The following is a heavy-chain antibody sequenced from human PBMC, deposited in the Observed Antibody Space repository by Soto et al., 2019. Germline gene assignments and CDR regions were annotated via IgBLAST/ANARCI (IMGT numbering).Heavy chain of an antibody. J-gene: IGHJ4*02. CDR2: TYYRSKWYY. V-gene: IGHV6-1*01. D-gene: IGHD2-8*01. CDR1: GDSVSSNSAA. Sequence: QVQLQQSGPGLVKPSQTLSLTCAVSGDSVSSNSAAWNWIRQSPSRGLEWLGRTYYRSKWYYDYEVSVKSRITINPDTSKNQFSLHLDSMTPDDTAVYYCARDTNNSPYGFDYWGQGTLVTVSS. CDR3: ARDTNNSPYGFDY.